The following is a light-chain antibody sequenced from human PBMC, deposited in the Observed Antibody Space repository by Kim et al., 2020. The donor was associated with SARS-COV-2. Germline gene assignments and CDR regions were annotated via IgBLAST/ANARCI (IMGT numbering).Light chain of an antibody. CDR2: YTS. V-gene: IGKV6D-21*02. CDR3: HQSGTLPYS. Sequence: IVLTQSPDFQSVAPKEKVTITCRASESVGNNLHWFQQRADQSPKLLIKYTSQSISGVPSRFSGSGAGTDFTLTINSLEAEDAAVCYCHQSGTLPYSFGQGTKLEI. CDR1: ESVGNN. J-gene: IGKJ2*03.